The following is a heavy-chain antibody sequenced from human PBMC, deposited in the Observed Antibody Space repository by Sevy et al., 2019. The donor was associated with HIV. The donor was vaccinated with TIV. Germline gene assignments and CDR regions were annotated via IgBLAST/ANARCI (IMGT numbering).Heavy chain of an antibody. CDR3: ASQRIAAAGTIYYYYMDV. V-gene: IGHV4-59*08. J-gene: IGHJ6*03. D-gene: IGHD6-13*01. CDR1: GGSISSYY. CDR2: IYYSGST. Sequence: TLSLTCTVSGGSISSYYWSWIRQPPGKGLEWIGYIYYSGSTNYNPSLKSRVTISVDTSKNQFSWKLSSVTAADTAVYYCASQRIAAAGTIYYYYMDVWGKGTTVTVSS.